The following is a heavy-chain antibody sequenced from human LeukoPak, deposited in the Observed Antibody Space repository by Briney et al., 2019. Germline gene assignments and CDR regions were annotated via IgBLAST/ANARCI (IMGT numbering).Heavy chain of an antibody. Sequence: PPETLSLTCTVSGGSISSSSYYWSWIRQPPGKGLEWIGYIYYSGSTNYNPSLKSRVTISVDTSKNQFSLKLSSVTAADTAVYYCAREGGYPNAFDIWGQGTMVTVSS. CDR1: GGSISSSSYY. D-gene: IGHD1-1*01. J-gene: IGHJ3*02. CDR3: AREGGYPNAFDI. V-gene: IGHV4-61*01. CDR2: IYYSGST.